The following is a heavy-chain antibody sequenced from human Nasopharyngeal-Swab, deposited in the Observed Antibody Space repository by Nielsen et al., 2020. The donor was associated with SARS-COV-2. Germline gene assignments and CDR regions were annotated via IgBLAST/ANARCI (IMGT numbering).Heavy chain of an antibody. CDR2: IYYSGST. CDR1: GGSISSSSYY. CDR3: TQDVLLWFGELYGGNWFDP. J-gene: IGHJ5*02. Sequence: SETLSLTCTVSGGSISSSSYYWGWIRQPPGKGLEWIGSIYYSGSTYYNPSLKSRVTISVDTSKNQFSLKLSSVTAADTAVYYCTQDVLLWFGELYGGNWFDPWGQGTRVTVSS. D-gene: IGHD3-10*01. V-gene: IGHV4-39*01.